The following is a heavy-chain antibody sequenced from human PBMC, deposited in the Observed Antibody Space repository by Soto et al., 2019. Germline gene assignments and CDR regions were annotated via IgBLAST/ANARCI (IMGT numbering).Heavy chain of an antibody. Sequence: PWGSRSLACAASGFTVSSYSMNWVRQAPGKGLEWVSYISSSSSTIYYADSVKGRFTISRDNAKNSLYLQMNSLRDEDTAVYYCARDRKAPYNWCDPWGQGTLVTVSS. CDR1: GFTVSSYS. V-gene: IGHV3-48*02. CDR2: ISSSSSTI. J-gene: IGHJ5*02. CDR3: ARDRKAPYNWCDP.